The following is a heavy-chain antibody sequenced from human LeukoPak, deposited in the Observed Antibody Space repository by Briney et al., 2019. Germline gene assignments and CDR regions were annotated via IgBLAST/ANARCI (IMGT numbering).Heavy chain of an antibody. CDR1: GIPFRNHY. J-gene: IGHJ4*02. D-gene: IGHD6-13*01. CDR2: ISSSSSYI. Sequence: GGSLRLSCAASGIPFRNHYMSWIRQAPGKGLEWVSSISSSSSYIYYADSVKGRFTISRDNAKNSLYLQMNSLRAEDTAVYYCARDYSSPGNFDYWGQGTLVTVSS. CDR3: ARDYSSPGNFDY. V-gene: IGHV3-11*06.